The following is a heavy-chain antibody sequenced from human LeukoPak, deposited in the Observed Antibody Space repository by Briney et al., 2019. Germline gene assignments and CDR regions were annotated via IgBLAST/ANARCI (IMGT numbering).Heavy chain of an antibody. CDR3: ASNGFVVVPAPNYMDV. CDR2: IYTSGST. CDR1: GGSISSGSYY. D-gene: IGHD2-2*01. V-gene: IGHV4-61*02. J-gene: IGHJ6*03. Sequence: SETLSLTCTVSGGSISSGSYYWSWIRQPAGKGLEWIGRIYTSGSTNYNPSLKSRVTISVDTSKNQFSLKLSSVTAADTAVYYCASNGFVVVPAPNYMDVWGKGTTVTVSS.